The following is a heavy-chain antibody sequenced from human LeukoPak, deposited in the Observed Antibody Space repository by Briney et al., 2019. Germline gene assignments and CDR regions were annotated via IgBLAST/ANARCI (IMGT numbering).Heavy chain of an antibody. Sequence: GGSLRLSCAASGFTFSGYAMSWVRQAPGKGLEWVSAISGSGGNTYYADSVKGRFTISRDNSKNTLYLQMNSLRAEDTAVYYCAKDLGIVGASFDYWGQGTLVTVSS. D-gene: IGHD1-26*01. CDR3: AKDLGIVGASFDY. J-gene: IGHJ4*02. CDR1: GFTFSGYA. CDR2: ISGSGGNT. V-gene: IGHV3-23*01.